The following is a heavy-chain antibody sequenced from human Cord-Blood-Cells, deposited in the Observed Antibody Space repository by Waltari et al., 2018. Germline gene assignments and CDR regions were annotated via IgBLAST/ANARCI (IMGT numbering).Heavy chain of an antibody. D-gene: IGHD6-13*01. CDR1: GFTFSSYS. CDR2: ISSSSSYI. V-gene: IGHV3-21*01. J-gene: IGHJ4*02. Sequence: EVQLVESGGGLVKPGGSLRLSCAASGFTFSSYSMNWVRQAPGKGLEWVSAISSSSSYIYYADSVKGRFTTSRDNAKTSLYLQMNSLRAEDTAVYYCATSSPPLYWGQGTLVTVSS. CDR3: ATSSPPLY.